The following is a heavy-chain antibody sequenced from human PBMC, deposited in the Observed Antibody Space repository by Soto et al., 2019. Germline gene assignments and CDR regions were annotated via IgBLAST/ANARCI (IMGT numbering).Heavy chain of an antibody. J-gene: IGHJ6*02. Sequence: GGSLRLSCAASGFTFSSYAMHWVRQAPGKGLEWVAVISYDGSNKYYADSVKGRFTISRDNSKNTLYLQMNSLRAEDTAVYYCARADIVVVPAAMDDYYYYYGMDVWGQGTTVTVSS. CDR2: ISYDGSNK. CDR1: GFTFSSYA. V-gene: IGHV3-30-3*01. D-gene: IGHD2-2*01. CDR3: ARADIVVVPAAMDDYYYYYGMDV.